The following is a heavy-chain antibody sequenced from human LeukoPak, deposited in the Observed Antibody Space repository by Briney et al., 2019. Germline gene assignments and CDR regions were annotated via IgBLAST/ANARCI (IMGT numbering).Heavy chain of an antibody. CDR1: GITLSNYG. D-gene: IGHD6-19*01. V-gene: IGHV3-23*01. J-gene: IGHJ4*02. CDR2: ISDSGGST. Sequence: GGSLRLSCAVSGITLSNYGMSWVRQAPGKGLEWVAGISDSGGSTKYADSVKGRFTISRDNPKNTLFLQMNSLRAEDTAVFYCAKRSGYTTGWFFDFWGQGTLVTVSS. CDR3: AKRSGYTTGWFFDF.